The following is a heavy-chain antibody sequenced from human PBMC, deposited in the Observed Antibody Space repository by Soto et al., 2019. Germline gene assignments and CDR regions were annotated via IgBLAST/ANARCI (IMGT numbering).Heavy chain of an antibody. V-gene: IGHV5-51*01. CDR1: GYSFTDYW. D-gene: IGHD1-7*01. CDR3: AGAVAATIHPNYFDR. J-gene: IGHJ4*02. CDR2: NCPRESDT. Sequence: PGESLKISRRGSGYSFTDYWIGWVRQMSRKGLEWMWLNCPRESDTRYSPSFQGQVIISSDNSIRDGNLRWSCLRASDTAMYYCAGAVAATIHPNYFDRWGQGTLVTVSS.